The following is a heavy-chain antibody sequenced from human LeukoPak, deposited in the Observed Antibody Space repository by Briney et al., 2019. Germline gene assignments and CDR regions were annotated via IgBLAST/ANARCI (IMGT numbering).Heavy chain of an antibody. Sequence: SETLSLNCTVSGGSIGITTYYWGWIRQPPGKGLEWIGSIYSSGKTYYNPSLKSRVTISIDTSKNHFSLKLKSVTAADTAVYYCARQPPIYSSSPYHWGQGTLVIVSS. J-gene: IGHJ1*01. CDR1: GGSIGITTYY. CDR2: IYSSGKT. V-gene: IGHV4-39*01. CDR3: ARQPPIYSSSPYH. D-gene: IGHD6-13*01.